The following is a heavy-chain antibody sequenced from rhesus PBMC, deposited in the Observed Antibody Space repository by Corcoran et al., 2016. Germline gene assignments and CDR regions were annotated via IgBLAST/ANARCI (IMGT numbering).Heavy chain of an antibody. CDR1: GDSITGSY. D-gene: IGHD1-1-1*01. V-gene: IGHV4-165*02. Sequence: QVQLQESGPGLVKPSETLSLTCTVSGDSITGSYWNWIRQPPGKGLEWMGYVGGSSGTTYYNPSLKSRVTISRDASKNQFTLSLNSVTAADTAVYYCASRYSWNYRWDRFDVWGPGVLVTVSS. CDR3: ASRYSWNYRWDRFDV. CDR2: VGGSSGTT. J-gene: IGHJ5-1*01.